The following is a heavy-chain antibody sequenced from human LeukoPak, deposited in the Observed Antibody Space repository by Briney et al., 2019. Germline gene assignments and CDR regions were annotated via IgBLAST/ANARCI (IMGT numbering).Heavy chain of an antibody. CDR1: GYSFTSYW. V-gene: IGHV5-51*01. CDR2: IYPGDSDI. J-gene: IGHJ3*02. Sequence: GESLKISCKGSGYSFTSYWIGWVRQMPGKGLEWMGIIYPGDSDIRYSPSFQGQVIISADKSISTAYLQWSSLKASDTAIYYRARSCSSTSCYLTDAFDIWGQGTMVTVSS. CDR3: ARSCSSTSCYLTDAFDI. D-gene: IGHD2-2*01.